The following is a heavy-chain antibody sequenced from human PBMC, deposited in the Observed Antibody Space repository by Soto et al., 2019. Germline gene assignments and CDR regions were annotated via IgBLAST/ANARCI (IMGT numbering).Heavy chain of an antibody. V-gene: IGHV3-23*01. Sequence: PGGSLRLSCAASGFTFSSYAMSWVRQAPGKGLEWVSAISGSGGSTYYADSVKGRFTISRDNSKNTLYLQMNSLRAEDTAVYYCAKDLRAVTTYYYYGMDVWGQGTTVTVSS. CDR1: GFTFSSYA. D-gene: IGHD4-17*01. CDR3: AKDLRAVTTYYYYGMDV. CDR2: ISGSGGST. J-gene: IGHJ6*02.